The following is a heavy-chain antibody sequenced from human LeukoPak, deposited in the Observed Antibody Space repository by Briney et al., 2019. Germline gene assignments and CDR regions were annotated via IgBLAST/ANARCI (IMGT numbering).Heavy chain of an antibody. J-gene: IGHJ4*02. V-gene: IGHV1-18*01. D-gene: IGHD6-13*01. Sequence: ASVKVSCKASGYTCRNYGISWVRQAPGQGLEWMGWISAYNGNTNYAQNLQGRVTMTTDTSTSTVYMELRSLRSDDTALYYCARVPQGYSGSWYDGFPFDYWGQGTLVTVSS. CDR3: ARVPQGYSGSWYDGFPFDY. CDR1: GYTCRNYG. CDR2: ISAYNGNT.